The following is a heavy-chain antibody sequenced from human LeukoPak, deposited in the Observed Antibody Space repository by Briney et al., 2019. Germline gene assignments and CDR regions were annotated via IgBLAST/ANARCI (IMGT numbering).Heavy chain of an antibody. V-gene: IGHV1-69*06. CDR1: GGTVSRYA. CDR3: ARDSYGPYNWFDP. Sequence: SVKFSYKASGGTVSRYAISWVRRAPGHRLEWMGGIIPIFGTVNYAQKFQGRVTITADKSTSTAYMELSSLRSEDTAVYYCARDSYGPYNWFDPWGQGTLVTVSS. CDR2: IIPIFGTV. D-gene: IGHD5-18*01. J-gene: IGHJ5*02.